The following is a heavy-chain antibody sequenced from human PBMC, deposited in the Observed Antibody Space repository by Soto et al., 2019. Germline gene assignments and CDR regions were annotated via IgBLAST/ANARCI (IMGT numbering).Heavy chain of an antibody. Sequence: QVQLQESGPGLVKPSQTLSLTCTVSGGSISSGDYYWNWIRQPPGKGLEWIGYIYYSGSTYYNPSLEXRXTXSXXTSKNQFSLKLSSVTAADTAVYYCARDSYDSSGSSGYSFDYWGQGTLVTVSS. CDR1: GGSISSGDYY. CDR2: IYYSGST. V-gene: IGHV4-30-4*01. CDR3: ARDSYDSSGSSGYSFDY. D-gene: IGHD3-22*01. J-gene: IGHJ4*02.